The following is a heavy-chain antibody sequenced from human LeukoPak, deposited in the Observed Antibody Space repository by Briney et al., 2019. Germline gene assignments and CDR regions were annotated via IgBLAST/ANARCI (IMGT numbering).Heavy chain of an antibody. Sequence: GGSLRLSCAASGFTFSTYAMSWVRKAPGKGLEWVHNITSSGSTKYYADSVKGRFTISRDNAKNSLYLQMNSLRAEDTAVYYCARLRSYGYYYDGMDVWGQGTTVTVSS. J-gene: IGHJ6*02. CDR1: GFTFSTYA. CDR3: ARLRSYGYYYDGMDV. V-gene: IGHV3-48*04. CDR2: ITSSGSTK. D-gene: IGHD3-16*01.